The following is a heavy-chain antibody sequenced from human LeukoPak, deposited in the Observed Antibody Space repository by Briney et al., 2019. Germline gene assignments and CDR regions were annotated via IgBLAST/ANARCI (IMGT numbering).Heavy chain of an antibody. CDR2: INWNGGST. D-gene: IGHD4-23*01. Sequence: GGSLRLSCAASGFTFDDYGMSWVRQAPGKGLEWVSGINWNGGSTGYADSVKGRFTISRDNAKNSLYLQMNNLRAEDTALYYCARDMSSTVVTPQDYWGQGTLVTVSS. CDR1: GFTFDDYG. J-gene: IGHJ4*02. CDR3: ARDMSSTVVTPQDY. V-gene: IGHV3-20*04.